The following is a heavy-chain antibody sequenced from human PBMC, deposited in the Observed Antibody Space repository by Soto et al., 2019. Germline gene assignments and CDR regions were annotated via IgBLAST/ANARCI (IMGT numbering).Heavy chain of an antibody. CDR3: ARDSYSSSWPPYFDY. CDR2: ISSSSSYI. Sequence: EVQLVESGGGLVKPGGSLRLSCAASGFTFSSYSMNWVRQAPGKGLAWVSSISSSSSYIYYADSVKGRFTISRDNAKNSLYLQMNSLRAEDTAVYYCARDSYSSSWPPYFDYWGQGTLVTVSS. J-gene: IGHJ4*02. V-gene: IGHV3-21*01. CDR1: GFTFSSYS. D-gene: IGHD6-13*01.